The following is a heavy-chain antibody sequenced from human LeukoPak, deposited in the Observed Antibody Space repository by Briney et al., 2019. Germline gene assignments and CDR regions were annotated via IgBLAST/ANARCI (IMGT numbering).Heavy chain of an antibody. CDR2: IWYDGSNK. Sequence: PGRSLRLSCAASGFTFSSYGMHWVRQAPGKGLERVAVIWYDGSNKYYADSVKGRFTISRDNSKNTLYLQMNSLRAEDTAVYYCARAHRYGSGSYYYYYYYGMDVWGQGTTVTVSS. CDR3: ARAHRYGSGSYYYYYYYGMDV. J-gene: IGHJ6*02. CDR1: GFTFSSYG. D-gene: IGHD3-10*01. V-gene: IGHV3-33*01.